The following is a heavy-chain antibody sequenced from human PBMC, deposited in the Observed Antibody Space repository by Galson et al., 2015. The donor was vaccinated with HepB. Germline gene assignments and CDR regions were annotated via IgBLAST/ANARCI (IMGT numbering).Heavy chain of an antibody. J-gene: IGHJ6*02. Sequence: SVKVSCKASGYTFTSYGISWVRQAPGQGLEWMGWISAYNGNTNYAQKLQGRVTMTTDTSTSTAYMELRSLRSDDTAVYYCARDCMDIVVVPAPPRGYYYGMDVWGQGTTVTVSS. CDR1: GYTFTSYG. D-gene: IGHD2-2*03. CDR3: ARDCMDIVVVPAPPRGYYYGMDV. CDR2: ISAYNGNT. V-gene: IGHV1-18*04.